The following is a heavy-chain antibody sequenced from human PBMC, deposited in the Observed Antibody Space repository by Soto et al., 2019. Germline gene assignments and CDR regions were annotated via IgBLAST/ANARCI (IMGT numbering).Heavy chain of an antibody. CDR2: IYYSGRT. D-gene: IGHD3-3*01. V-gene: IGHV4-39*07. CDR1: GGSISSSTYY. CDR3: ARGRLSQDTIFGVRRGNWFDP. Sequence: SETLSLTCTVSGGSISSSTYYWGWIRQPPGKGLEWIASIYYSGRTNYNPSLKSRVTISVDTSKNQFSLKLSSVTAADTAVYYCARGRLSQDTIFGVRRGNWFDPWGQGTLVTVSS. J-gene: IGHJ5*02.